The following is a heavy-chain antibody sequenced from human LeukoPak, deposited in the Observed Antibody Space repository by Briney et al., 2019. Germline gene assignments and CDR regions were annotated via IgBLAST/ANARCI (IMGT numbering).Heavy chain of an antibody. V-gene: IGHV4-30-2*01. D-gene: IGHD3-22*01. J-gene: IGHJ2*01. CDR2: INHSGST. CDR1: GGSISSGDYY. Sequence: SETLSLTRIVSGGSISSGDYYWSWIRQPPGKGLEWIGYINHSGSTYYKPSLKSRVTISVDRSKNHFSLNLSYVTAADTAVYYCARGRRYDSSGYKTSGWYFDLWGRGTLITVSS. CDR3: ARGRRYDSSGYKTSGWYFDL.